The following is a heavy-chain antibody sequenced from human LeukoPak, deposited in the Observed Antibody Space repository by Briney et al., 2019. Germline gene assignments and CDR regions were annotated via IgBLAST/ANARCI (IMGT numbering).Heavy chain of an antibody. Sequence: SAPTLVKPTQTLTLTCSFSSLSLNTSGEHLGWIRHPPGNTLEWLALIYWDDDKRYSPSLKSRLTITKDTSKNLVVLTMTNIDPVDTATYYCAHSVDSAMVNWGQGTLVTVSS. CDR2: IYWDDDK. D-gene: IGHD5-18*01. J-gene: IGHJ4*02. V-gene: IGHV2-5*02. CDR3: AHSVDSAMVN. CDR1: SLSLNTSGEH.